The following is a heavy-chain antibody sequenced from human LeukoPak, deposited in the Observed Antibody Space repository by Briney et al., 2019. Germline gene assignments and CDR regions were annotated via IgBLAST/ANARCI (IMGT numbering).Heavy chain of an antibody. Sequence: SETLSLICTVSGGSITGSHWSWLRQSAGKGLQWIGRIYSSGTTNYNPSLKSRVTMSLDTSKNQFSLRLSSVTAADTAVYYCARGAFSFDYWGQGTLVTVSP. CDR3: ARGAFSFDY. J-gene: IGHJ4*02. CDR1: GGSITGSH. D-gene: IGHD3-3*02. CDR2: IYSSGTT. V-gene: IGHV4-4*07.